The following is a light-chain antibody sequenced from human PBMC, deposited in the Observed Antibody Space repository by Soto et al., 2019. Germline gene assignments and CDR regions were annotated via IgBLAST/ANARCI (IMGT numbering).Light chain of an antibody. Sequence: QPVLTQSPSASASLGASVKLTCTLSSGHSNYAIAWHQQQPEKGPRYLMKLNSDGSHTKGDGIPDRFSGSSSGAERYLTISSLQSEDEADYSCLTWGTGIWVFGGGTKVTVL. CDR2: LNSDGSH. CDR1: SGHSNYA. CDR3: LTWGTGIWV. V-gene: IGLV4-69*01. J-gene: IGLJ3*02.